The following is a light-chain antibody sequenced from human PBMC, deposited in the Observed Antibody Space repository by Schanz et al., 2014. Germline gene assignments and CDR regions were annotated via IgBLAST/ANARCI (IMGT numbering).Light chain of an antibody. J-gene: IGKJ1*01. Sequence: AIQMTQSPSSLSASVGDRVTITCRASQGIRNDLNWFQQKPGKAPKLLIYAASSLHRGVPPRFSGRGTGTDFTLTISSLQPEDSATYFCQQASNFGRTFGQGTKVEVK. V-gene: IGKV1-6*01. CDR3: QQASNFGRT. CDR1: QGIRND. CDR2: AAS.